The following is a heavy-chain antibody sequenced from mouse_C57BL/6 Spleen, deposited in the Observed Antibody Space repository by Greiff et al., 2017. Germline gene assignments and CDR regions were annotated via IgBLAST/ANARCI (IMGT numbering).Heavy chain of an antibody. V-gene: IGHV5-16*01. Sequence: EVKLMESEGGLVQPGSSMKLSCTASGFTFSDYYMAWVRQVPEKGLEWVANINYDGSSTYYLDSLKSRFIISRDNAKNILYLQMSSLKSEDTATYYCARGQRGYYAMDYWGQGTSVTVSS. J-gene: IGHJ4*01. CDR3: ARGQRGYYAMDY. CDR1: GFTFSDYY. CDR2: INYDGSST. D-gene: IGHD6-1*01.